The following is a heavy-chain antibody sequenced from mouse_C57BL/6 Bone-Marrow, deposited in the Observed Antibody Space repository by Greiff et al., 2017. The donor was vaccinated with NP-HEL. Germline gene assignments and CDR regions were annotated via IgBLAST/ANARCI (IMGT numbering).Heavy chain of an antibody. Sequence: QVQLQQPGAELVMPGASVKLSCKASGYTFTSYWMHWVKQRPGQGLEWIGEIDPSDSYTNYNQQFKGKSTLTVDKSSSTAYMQLSSLTSEDSAVYYCARKGLYDYDWYFDVWGTGTTVTVSS. J-gene: IGHJ1*03. V-gene: IGHV1-69*01. CDR2: IDPSDSYT. D-gene: IGHD2-4*01. CDR3: ARKGLYDYDWYFDV. CDR1: GYTFTSYW.